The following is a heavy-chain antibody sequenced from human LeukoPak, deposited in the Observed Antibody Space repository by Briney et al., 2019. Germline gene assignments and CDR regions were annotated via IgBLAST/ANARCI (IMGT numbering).Heavy chain of an antibody. Sequence: SVKVSCKAPGGTFSSYAISWVRQAPGQGLEWMGGIIPIFGTANYAQKFQGRVTITADESTSTAYMELSSLRSEDTAVYYCASSGMWFGELTGYYYGMDVWGQGTTVTVSS. D-gene: IGHD3-10*01. J-gene: IGHJ6*02. CDR1: GGTFSSYA. CDR2: IIPIFGTA. V-gene: IGHV1-69*13. CDR3: ASSGMWFGELTGYYYGMDV.